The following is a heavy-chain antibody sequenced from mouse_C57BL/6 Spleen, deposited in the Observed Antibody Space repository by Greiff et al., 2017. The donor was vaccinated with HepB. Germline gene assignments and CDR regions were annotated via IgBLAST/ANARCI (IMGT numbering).Heavy chain of an antibody. CDR1: GYTFTSYW. CDR3: ARQSIYYGSPWFAY. CDR2: IYPGSGST. D-gene: IGHD2-1*01. Sequence: QVQLQQSGAELVKPGASVKMSCKASGYTFTSYWITWVKQRPGQGLEWIGDIYPGSGSTNYNEKFKSKATLTVDTSSSTAYMQLSSLTSEDSAVYYCARQSIYYGSPWFAYWGQGTLVTVSA. J-gene: IGHJ3*01. V-gene: IGHV1-55*01.